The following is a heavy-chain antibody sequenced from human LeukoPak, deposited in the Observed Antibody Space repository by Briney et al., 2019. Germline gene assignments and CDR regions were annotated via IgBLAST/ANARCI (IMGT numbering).Heavy chain of an antibody. J-gene: IGHJ5*02. V-gene: IGHV1-3*01. CDR3: ARDNWGYCSGGSCYNWFDP. CDR1: GYTFTSYA. D-gene: IGHD2-15*01. Sequence: ASVKVSCKASGYTFTSYAMHWVRQAPGQRLEWMGWINACNGNTKYSQKLQGRVTITRDTSASTAYMELSSLRSEDTAVYYCARDNWGYCSGGSCYNWFDPWGQGTLVTVSS. CDR2: INACNGNT.